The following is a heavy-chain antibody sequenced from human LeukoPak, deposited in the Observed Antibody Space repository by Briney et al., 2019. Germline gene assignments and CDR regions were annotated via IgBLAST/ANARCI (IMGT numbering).Heavy chain of an antibody. D-gene: IGHD3-22*01. CDR3: ARGPMYYYDSSGYAFDY. CDR1: GGSISSGGYY. Sequence: SETLSLTCTVSGGSISSGGYYWSWIRQPPGKGLEWIGYIYYSGSTYYNPSLKSRVTISVDTSKNQFSLKLSSVTAADTAVYYCARGPMYYYDSSGYAFDYWGQGTLVTVSS. J-gene: IGHJ4*02. V-gene: IGHV4-30-4*08. CDR2: IYYSGST.